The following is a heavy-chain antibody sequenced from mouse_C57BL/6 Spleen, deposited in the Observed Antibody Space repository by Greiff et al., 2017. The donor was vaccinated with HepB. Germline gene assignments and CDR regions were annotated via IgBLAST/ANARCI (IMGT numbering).Heavy chain of an antibody. Sequence: VQLKQSGPELVKPGASVKISCKASGYSFTDYNMNWVKQSNGKSLEWIGVINPNYGTTSYNQKFKGKATLTVDQSSSTAYMQLNSLTSEDSAVYYCAREAYGSSYSYWYFDVWGTGTTVTVSS. J-gene: IGHJ1*03. CDR1: GYSFTDYN. CDR3: AREAYGSSYSYWYFDV. D-gene: IGHD1-1*01. CDR2: INPNYGTT. V-gene: IGHV1-39*01.